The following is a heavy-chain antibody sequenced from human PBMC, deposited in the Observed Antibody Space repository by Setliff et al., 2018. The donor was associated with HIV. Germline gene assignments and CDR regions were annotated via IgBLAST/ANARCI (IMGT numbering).Heavy chain of an antibody. CDR1: GFTFSNAW. J-gene: IGHJ5*02. Sequence: GESLKISCAASGFTFSNAWMTWVRQVPGKGLEWVGRIKSKIDGGTTDYAAPVKGRFTISRDDSKNTLYLQMNSLKTEDTAVYYCTTGEGGTYRYNYSDPWGQGSLVTVSS. CDR2: IKSKIDGGTT. D-gene: IGHD1-26*01. V-gene: IGHV3-15*01. CDR3: TTGEGGTYRYNYSDP.